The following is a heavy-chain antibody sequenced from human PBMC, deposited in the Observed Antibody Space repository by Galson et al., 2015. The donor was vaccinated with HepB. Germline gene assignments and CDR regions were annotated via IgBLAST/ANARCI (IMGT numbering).Heavy chain of an antibody. CDR1: GGSISSGGYY. CDR2: IYYSGST. D-gene: IGHD2-21*01. J-gene: IGHJ3*02. V-gene: IGHV4-31*03. CDR3: ARGRVRGAFDI. Sequence: LSLTCTVSGGSISSGGYYWSWIRQHPGKGLEWIGYIYYSGSTYYNPSLKSRVTISVDTSKNQFSLKLSSVTAADTAVYYCARGRVRGAFDIWGQGTMVTVSS.